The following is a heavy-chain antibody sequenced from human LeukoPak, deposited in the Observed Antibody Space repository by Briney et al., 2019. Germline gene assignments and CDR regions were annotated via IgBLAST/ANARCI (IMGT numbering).Heavy chain of an antibody. CDR1: GFSFSNFG. CDR2: IWYDGSNK. CDR3: AGRRDGYNYDYYMDV. J-gene: IGHJ6*03. Sequence: GGSLRLSCAASGFSFSNFGMHWVRQAPGKGLEWVAVIWYDGSNKYYAESLKGRFTISRDNSKNMVYLQMNSLRAEDTAVYHCAGRRDGYNYDYYMDVWGKGTTVTVSS. D-gene: IGHD5-24*01. V-gene: IGHV3-33*01.